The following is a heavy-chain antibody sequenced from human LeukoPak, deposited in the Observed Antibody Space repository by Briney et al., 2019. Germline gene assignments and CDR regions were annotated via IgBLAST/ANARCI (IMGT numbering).Heavy chain of an antibody. V-gene: IGHV4-59*08. Sequence: SETLSLACTVSGGSISSYYWSWIRQPPGKGLEWIGYIYYSGNTDYNPSLKSRVTISVDTSKSQFSLKLSSVTAADTAVYYCARLGGYTGYDRGYFDFWGQGTLVTVSS. J-gene: IGHJ4*02. CDR1: GGSISSYY. CDR2: IYYSGNT. CDR3: ARLGGYTGYDRGYFDF. D-gene: IGHD5-12*01.